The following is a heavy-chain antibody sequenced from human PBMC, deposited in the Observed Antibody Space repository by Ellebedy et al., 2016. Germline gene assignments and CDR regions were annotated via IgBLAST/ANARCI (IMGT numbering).Heavy chain of an antibody. J-gene: IGHJ6*03. V-gene: IGHV4-39*01. CDR1: GGSISSSSYY. CDR2: IYHSGST. CDR3: ARHLREYNWNQAYYYYYMDV. D-gene: IGHD1-20*01. Sequence: GSLRLSXTVSGGSISSSSYYWGWIRQPPGKGLEWIGSIYHSGSTYYNPSLKSRVTISVDTSKNQFSLKLSSVTAADTAVYYCARHLREYNWNQAYYYYYMDVWGKGTTVTVSS.